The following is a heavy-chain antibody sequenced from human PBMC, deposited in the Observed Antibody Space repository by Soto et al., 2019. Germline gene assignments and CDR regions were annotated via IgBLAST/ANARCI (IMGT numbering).Heavy chain of an antibody. CDR3: AHRPSGWYLFDY. J-gene: IGHJ4*02. V-gene: IGHV2-5*01. D-gene: IGHD6-19*01. CDR1: GFSLSTSGLG. Sequence: QITLKDSGPTLVRPTQTLTLTCTSSGFSLSTSGLGVGWIRYSPGKALEWLPLIYWNDDKRYTPSLKARLTITKATSKNQVVLTMTNIDPVDTATYYCAHRPSGWYLFDYWGQGTLVTVSS. CDR2: IYWNDDK.